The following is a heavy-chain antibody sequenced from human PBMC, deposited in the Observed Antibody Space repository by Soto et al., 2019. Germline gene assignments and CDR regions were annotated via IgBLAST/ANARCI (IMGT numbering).Heavy chain of an antibody. CDR3: ARQDTSGYAFDY. V-gene: IGHV4-59*08. CDR2: ISYSGST. Sequence: SETLSLTCTVSGGSISSFDWNWIRQPPGKGLEWIVYISYSGSTNYNPSLKSRVTISVDTSKNQFSLKLSSVTAADTAVYYCARQDTSGYAFDYWGQGTLVT. J-gene: IGHJ4*02. D-gene: IGHD3-22*01. CDR1: GGSISSFD.